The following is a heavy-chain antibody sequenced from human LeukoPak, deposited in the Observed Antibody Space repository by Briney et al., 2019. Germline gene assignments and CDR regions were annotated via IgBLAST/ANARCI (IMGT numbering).Heavy chain of an antibody. V-gene: IGHV1-18*01. CDR2: ISANNGNT. D-gene: IGHD6-19*01. Sequence: ASVKVSCTASGYTFTTFGISWVRQAPGQGLEWMGWISANNGNTNYAQKFQGRVTMTTDTSTSTAYMELRSLRSDDTAVYYCARDPGSFLSSTGWLNWFAPWGQGTLVTVSS. CDR3: ARDPGSFLSSTGWLNWFAP. J-gene: IGHJ5*02. CDR1: GYTFTTFG.